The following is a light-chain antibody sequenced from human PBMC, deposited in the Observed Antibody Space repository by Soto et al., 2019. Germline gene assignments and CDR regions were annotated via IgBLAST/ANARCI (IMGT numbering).Light chain of an antibody. Sequence: QSALTQPPSASGSPGQSLTISCTGTSSDVGAHNYVSWYQQNPGKAPKLMLYDVNKRPSGVPDRFSGSKSGNTASLTVSGLQAEDEADYYCSSYTSSSTLVFGGGTKVTV. V-gene: IGLV2-8*01. J-gene: IGLJ2*01. CDR1: SSDVGAHNY. CDR3: SSYTSSSTLV. CDR2: DVN.